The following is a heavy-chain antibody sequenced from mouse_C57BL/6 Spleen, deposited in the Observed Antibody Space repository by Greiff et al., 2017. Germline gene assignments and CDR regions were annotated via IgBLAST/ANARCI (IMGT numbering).Heavy chain of an antibody. CDR2: ISGGGGNT. J-gene: IGHJ4*01. D-gene: IGHD2-4*01. CDR3: ARDAGDDDDYAMDY. CDR1: GFTFSSYT. Sequence: EVMLVESGGGLVKPGGSLKLSCAASGFTFSSYTMSWVRQTPEKRLEWVATISGGGGNTYYPDSVKGRFTITRDNAKNTLYLQMSSLRSEDTALDYCARDAGDDDDYAMDYWGQGTSVTVSS. V-gene: IGHV5-9*01.